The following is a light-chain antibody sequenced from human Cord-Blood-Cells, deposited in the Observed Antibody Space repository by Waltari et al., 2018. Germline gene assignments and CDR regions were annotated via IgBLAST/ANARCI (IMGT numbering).Light chain of an antibody. CDR3: CSYAGSSTI. V-gene: IGLV2-23*02. CDR1: SSDVGIYNL. J-gene: IGLJ1*01. CDR2: EVS. Sequence: QSALTQPASVSGSPGQSITISCTGTSSDVGIYNLVSWYQQHPGKAPKLMIYEVSKRPSGVSNRFSGSKSGNTASLTISGLQAEDEADYYCCSYAGSSTIFGTGTKVTVL.